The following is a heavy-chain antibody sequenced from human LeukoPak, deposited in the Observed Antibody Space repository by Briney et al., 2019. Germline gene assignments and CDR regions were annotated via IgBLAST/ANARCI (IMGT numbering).Heavy chain of an antibody. V-gene: IGHV4-59*08. Sequence: SETLSLTCTVSVGSISRYHWSWLRQPPGKALEWLGYIYYSGSTNHNPSLKSRVNISVDQSQNQFFLKLGSATTADPAGEYLARLRFLEWLLFDYWGQGTLVTVSS. CDR1: VGSISRYH. J-gene: IGHJ4*02. D-gene: IGHD3-3*01. CDR3: ARLRFLEWLLFDY. CDR2: IYYSGST.